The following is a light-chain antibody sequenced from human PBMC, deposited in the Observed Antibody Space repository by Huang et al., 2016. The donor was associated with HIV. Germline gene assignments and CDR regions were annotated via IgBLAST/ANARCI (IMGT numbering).Light chain of an antibody. J-gene: IGKJ1*01. CDR3: QQYGSSSWA. CDR2: GAS. V-gene: IGKV3-20*01. Sequence: EIVLTQSPGSLSLSPGERATLSGRASQSVSRSFLAWYQQKSGQAPRLLIHGASTRATGIPDRFSGSASGTDFTLTIIRLEPEDFAVYYCQQYGSSSWAFGQGTKVEIK. CDR1: QSVSRSF.